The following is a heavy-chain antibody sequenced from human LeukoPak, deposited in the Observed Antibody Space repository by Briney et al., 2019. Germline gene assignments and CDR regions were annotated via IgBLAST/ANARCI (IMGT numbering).Heavy chain of an antibody. Sequence: SETLPLTCTVSGGSISSYYWSWIRQPAGKGLECIGLIYTSGSTTYNPPLKSRVNMSVDTSKNQFSLQLSSVTAADTAVYYCARASGSYFIDYWGQGTLVTVSS. J-gene: IGHJ4*02. CDR1: GGSISSYY. CDR2: IYTSGST. CDR3: ARASGSYFIDY. D-gene: IGHD1-26*01. V-gene: IGHV4-4*07.